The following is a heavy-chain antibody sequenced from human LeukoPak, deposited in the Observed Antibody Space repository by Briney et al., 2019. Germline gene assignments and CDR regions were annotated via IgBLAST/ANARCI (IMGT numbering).Heavy chain of an antibody. CDR1: GGSIRTGGYY. V-gene: IGHV4-31*03. D-gene: IGHD6-25*01. J-gene: IGHJ4*02. Sequence: SETLSLTCTVSGGSIRTGGYYWSWIRQHPGKGLEWIGYIYYSGSTYYNPSLKSRVTMSVDTSKNQFSLRLRSVTAADTAVYYCARERIAATGLIDYWGQGTLVTVSS. CDR2: IYYSGST. CDR3: ARERIAATGLIDY.